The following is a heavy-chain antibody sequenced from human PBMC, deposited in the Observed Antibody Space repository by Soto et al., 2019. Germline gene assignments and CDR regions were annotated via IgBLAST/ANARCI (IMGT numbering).Heavy chain of an antibody. J-gene: IGHJ4*02. CDR2: ISSSGSTT. CDR3: ARGTLPDY. V-gene: IGHV3-48*04. Sequence: EVQLVESGGGLVQPGGSLRLSCAAFGFTFSSYSINWVRQAPGKGLEWVSYISSSGSTTYYADSVKGRFTTSRDNAKNSLYLQMSSLRAEDTAVYYCARGTLPDYWGQGPLVTVSS. CDR1: GFTFSSYS.